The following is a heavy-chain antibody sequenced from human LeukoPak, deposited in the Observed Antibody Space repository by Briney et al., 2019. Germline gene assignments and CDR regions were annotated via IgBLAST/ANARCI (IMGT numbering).Heavy chain of an antibody. CDR2: ISYDGMNE. CDR1: GFTFSTYA. CDR3: ARGGGSSWYQDY. V-gene: IGHV3-30*04. Sequence: GGSLRLSCAASGFTFSTYAMHWVRQAPGKGLERVAVISYDGMNEYYTDSVKGRFTISRDNSKNTLNLQMNSLRPEDTAVYYCARGGGSSWYQDYWGQGTLVTVSS. D-gene: IGHD6-13*01. J-gene: IGHJ4*02.